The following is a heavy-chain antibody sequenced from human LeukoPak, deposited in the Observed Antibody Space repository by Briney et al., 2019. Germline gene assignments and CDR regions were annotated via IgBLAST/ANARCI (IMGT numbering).Heavy chain of an antibody. CDR2: IGYDGSNK. D-gene: IGHD3-10*01. V-gene: IGHV3-33*01. J-gene: IGHJ6*02. Sequence: SGGSLRLSCAASGFTFSTYGMHWVRQAPGKGLEWVAVIGYDGSNKYFAASVKGRFTIPRDNSKNTLYLQVNGLRAEDTAVYFCARGYGSESYTMDVWGQGTTVTVSS. CDR3: ARGYGSESYTMDV. CDR1: GFTFSTYG.